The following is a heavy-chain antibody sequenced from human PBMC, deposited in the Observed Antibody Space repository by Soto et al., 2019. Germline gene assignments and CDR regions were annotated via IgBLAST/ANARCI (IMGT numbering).Heavy chain of an antibody. CDR1: GYTFTSYY. CDR2: FDPEDGET. Sequence: ASVKVSCKASGYTFTSYYMHWVRQAPGKGLDWMGGFDPEDGETIYAQKFQGRVTMTEDTSTDTAYMELSSLRSEDTAVYYCATSRYDFWSGYHKYNWFDPWGQGTLVTVSS. V-gene: IGHV1-24*01. D-gene: IGHD3-3*01. CDR3: ATSRYDFWSGYHKYNWFDP. J-gene: IGHJ5*02.